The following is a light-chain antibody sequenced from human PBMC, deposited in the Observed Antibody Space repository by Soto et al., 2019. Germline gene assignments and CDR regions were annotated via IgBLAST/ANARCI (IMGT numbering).Light chain of an antibody. J-gene: IGKJ2*01. CDR2: GTS. CDR3: QQGYKTPYT. CDR1: QIIGND. Sequence: DIQMTQSPSSISASVGDIVTITCRASQIIGNDLNWYQQKPGKAPKLLVYGTSSLQSGVPSRFSVRRSGTDFTLTINSLQPDDFAVYYCQQGYKTPYTFGRGTK. V-gene: IGKV1-39*01.